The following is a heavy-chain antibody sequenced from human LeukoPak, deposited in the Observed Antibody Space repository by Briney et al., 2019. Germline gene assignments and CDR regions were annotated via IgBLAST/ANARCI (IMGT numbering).Heavy chain of an antibody. J-gene: IGHJ3*02. CDR2: IYHRGST. CDR3: ARGQGYSYGDLDAFDI. Sequence: SETLSLTCTVSGGSISSNSYYWVWIRQAPGKGLEWIGSIYHRGSTYYNPSLKSRVTISVDTSRNQFSLKLSSMTAADTAVYYCARGQGYSYGDLDAFDIWGQGTMVTVSS. CDR1: GGSISSNSYY. D-gene: IGHD5-18*01. V-gene: IGHV4-39*01.